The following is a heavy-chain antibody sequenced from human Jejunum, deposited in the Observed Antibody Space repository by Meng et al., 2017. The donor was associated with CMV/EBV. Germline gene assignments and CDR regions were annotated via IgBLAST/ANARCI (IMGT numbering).Heavy chain of an antibody. CDR2: IFHSGNT. J-gene: IGHJ4*02. CDR1: GSISNGDSY. D-gene: IGHD6-13*01. V-gene: IGHV4-39*07. Sequence: GSISNGDSYWGWIRQPPGKGLEWIGTIFHSGNTYHNPSLQSRVTISVDTSKNQFSLRLTSVTAADTAVYYCARDMGQQLVPVSFDYWGQGTLVTVSS. CDR3: ARDMGQQLVPVSFDY.